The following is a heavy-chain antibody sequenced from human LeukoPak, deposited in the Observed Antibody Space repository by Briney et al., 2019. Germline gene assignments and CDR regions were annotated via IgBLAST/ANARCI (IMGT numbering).Heavy chain of an antibody. CDR3: AREGSRAYFDY. J-gene: IGHJ4*02. V-gene: IGHV3-7*01. Sequence: PGGSLRLSCAASGFTFSSYWMSWVRQAPGQGLEWVANINQDGGETYYVASVKGRFTISRDNAKNSLYLQMNSLRAEDTAVYYCAREGSRAYFDYWGQGTLVTVSS. CDR1: GFTFSSYW. CDR2: INQDGGET. D-gene: IGHD1-26*01.